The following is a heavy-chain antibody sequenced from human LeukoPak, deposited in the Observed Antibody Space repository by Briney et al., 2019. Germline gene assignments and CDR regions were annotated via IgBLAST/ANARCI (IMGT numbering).Heavy chain of an antibody. D-gene: IGHD4-17*01. CDR1: GGSISTYY. V-gene: IGHV4-59*01. J-gene: IGHJ6*02. CDR2: IYYTGTT. CDR3: AREDPQTTVPEGMDV. Sequence: PSETLSLTCSVSGGSISTYYWSWIRQLSGKGLEWIGYIYYTGTTNYNPSLRSRVTISVDTSRNQFSLRLSSVTAADTAVYYCAREDPQTTVPEGMDVWGHGTTVIVSS.